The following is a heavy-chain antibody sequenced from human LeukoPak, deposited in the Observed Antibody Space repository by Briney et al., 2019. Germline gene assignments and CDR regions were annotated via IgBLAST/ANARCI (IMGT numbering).Heavy chain of an antibody. Sequence: PSETLPLTCTVSGGSIRSYYWSWIRQPPGKGLEWIGYIYSSGTTNYNPSLKSRVTFSIDSTKNHFSLKLTSVRAADTAVYYCARLYGSGYYDGDFWGQGSLVTVSS. CDR2: IYSSGTT. CDR1: GGSIRSYY. V-gene: IGHV4-59*08. CDR3: ARLYGSGYYDGDF. J-gene: IGHJ4*02. D-gene: IGHD6-25*01.